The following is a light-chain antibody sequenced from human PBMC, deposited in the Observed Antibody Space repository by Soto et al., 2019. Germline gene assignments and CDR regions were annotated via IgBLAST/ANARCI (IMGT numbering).Light chain of an antibody. V-gene: IGLV2-14*01. CDR3: SSYTSISTLYV. CDR1: NSGVGGYNY. J-gene: IGLJ1*01. Sequence: ALTQPASVSGSPGQSITISCTGTNSGVGGYNYVSWYQQHPGKAPELMIYEVSHRPSGVSNRFSGSKSDNTASLTISGLQAEDEADYYCSSYTSISTLYVFGTGTKVTVL. CDR2: EVS.